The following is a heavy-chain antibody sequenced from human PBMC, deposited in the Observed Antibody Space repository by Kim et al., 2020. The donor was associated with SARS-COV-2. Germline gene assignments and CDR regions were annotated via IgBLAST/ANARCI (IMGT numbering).Heavy chain of an antibody. CDR3: AKLNRTGSVDY. J-gene: IGHJ4*02. CDR1: GITFSSSS. V-gene: IGHV3-30*02. Sequence: GGSLRLSCAASGITFSSSSIHWVRQAPGKGLEWVSFIWYDGSKKYYADSVKGRFTISRDNPKNTPYLQMNSLGAEDTAVYYCAKLNRTGSVDYWGQGTLVTVSS. CDR2: IWYDGSKK.